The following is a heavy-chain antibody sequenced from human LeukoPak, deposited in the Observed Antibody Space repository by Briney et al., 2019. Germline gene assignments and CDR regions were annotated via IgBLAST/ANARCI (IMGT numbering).Heavy chain of an antibody. Sequence: SSSTYYWGWIRQPPGTGLEWVANIKKDGSDKYYVDSVKGRFTISRDNPKTSLYLQMNSLRAEDTAIYYCARHLSGVTGYTYGRGIDYWGQGTLVTVSS. V-gene: IGHV3-7*01. D-gene: IGHD5-18*01. CDR3: ARHLSGVTGYTYGRGIDY. CDR2: IKKDGSDK. J-gene: IGHJ4*02. CDR1: SSSTYY.